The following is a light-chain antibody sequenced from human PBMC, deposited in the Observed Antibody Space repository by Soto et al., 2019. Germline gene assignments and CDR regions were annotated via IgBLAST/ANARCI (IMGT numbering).Light chain of an antibody. CDR3: QQYGTWIT. CDR1: QWFSGKN. V-gene: IGKV3-20*01. Sequence: EIVLTQSPATLSLSPGERVSLSCGASQWFSGKNLAWYQQKPGQPPRLLIYSSSVRASGVPDRFRGSGSGTDLRLTITSLEPEDFAVYYCQQYGTWITFGQGTRLETK. J-gene: IGKJ5*01. CDR2: SSS.